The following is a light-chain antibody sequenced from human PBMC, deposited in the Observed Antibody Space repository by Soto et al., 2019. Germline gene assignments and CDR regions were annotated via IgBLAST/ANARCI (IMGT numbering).Light chain of an antibody. CDR2: GAS. Sequence: EIVMTQSPATLSVSRGERATLSCRASQSVNSNLAWFQQKPGQAPRLLIYGASSRATGIPDRFSGGGSGTDFTLTISRLEPEDFAVYYCQQFSSYPLTFGGGTKVDIK. J-gene: IGKJ4*01. V-gene: IGKV3-20*01. CDR1: QSVNSN. CDR3: QQFSSYPLT.